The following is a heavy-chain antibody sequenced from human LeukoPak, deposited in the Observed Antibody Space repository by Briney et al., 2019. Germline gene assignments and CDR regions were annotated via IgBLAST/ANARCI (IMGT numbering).Heavy chain of an antibody. CDR1: GGSISSYY. J-gene: IGHJ6*03. CDR3: ARDGGIAAAGYYYYYYMDV. CDR2: IYTSGST. Sequence: PSETLSLTCTVSGGSISSYYWSWIRQPAGKGLEWIGRIYTSGSTNYNPSLKSRVTMSVDTSKNQFSLKLSSVTAADTAVYYCARDGGIAAAGYYYYYYMDVWGKGTTVTVSS. D-gene: IGHD6-13*01. V-gene: IGHV4-4*07.